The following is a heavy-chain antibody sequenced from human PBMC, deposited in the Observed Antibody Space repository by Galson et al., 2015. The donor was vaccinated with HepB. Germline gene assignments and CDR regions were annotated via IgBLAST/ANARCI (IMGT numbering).Heavy chain of an antibody. CDR3: AKDISITSGRYDGLDH. CDR2: ISSNGGAQ. Sequence: SLRLSCAASGLTFSDYDMHWVRQAPGKGLEWVALISSNGGAQYYGDSVKGRFTVSRDNFDNTLYLQMSGLRPEDTAVYYCAKDISITSGRYDGLDHWGQGTLVTVSS. D-gene: IGHD6-19*01. V-gene: IGHV3-30*18. J-gene: IGHJ4*02. CDR1: GLTFSDYD.